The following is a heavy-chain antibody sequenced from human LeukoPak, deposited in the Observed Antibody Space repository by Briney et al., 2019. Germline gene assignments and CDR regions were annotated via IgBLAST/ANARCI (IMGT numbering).Heavy chain of an antibody. CDR1: GASFSTNY. J-gene: IGHJ6*03. CDR3: ARLYQQSKWKYYYYYMDV. D-gene: IGHD1-1*01. CDR2: VFDSGST. V-gene: IGHV4-59*01. Sequence: KPSETPSLTCSVSGASFSTNYWSWIRQPPRRGLALIGYVFDSGSTNYNPSLKSRVTISVDTSTKQFSLRLSSVTAADTAVYYCARLYQQSKWKYYYYYMDVWGKGTAVTVSS.